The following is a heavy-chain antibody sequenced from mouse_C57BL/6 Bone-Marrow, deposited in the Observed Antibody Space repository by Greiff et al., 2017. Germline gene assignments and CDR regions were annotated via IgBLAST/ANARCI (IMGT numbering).Heavy chain of an antibody. V-gene: IGHV1-26*01. CDR3: ANPAWFAY. J-gene: IGHJ3*01. Sequence: EVQLQQSGPELVKPGASVQISCKASGYTFTDYYMNWVKQSHGKSLEWIGAINPNNGGTSYNQKFKGKATLTVDKSSSTAYMELSSLTSEDSAVYYFANPAWFAYWGQGTLVTVSA. CDR1: GYTFTDYY. CDR2: INPNNGGT.